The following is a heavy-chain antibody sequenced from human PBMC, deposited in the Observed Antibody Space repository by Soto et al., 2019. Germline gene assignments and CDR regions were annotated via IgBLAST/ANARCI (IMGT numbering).Heavy chain of an antibody. CDR1: GGSISSYY. J-gene: IGHJ4*02. D-gene: IGHD2-15*01. CDR3: ARGRYCSGGSCFFDY. CDR2: FYYSGST. Sequence: SETLSLTCTVSGGSISSYYWSWIRQPPGKGLEWIGYFYYSGSTNYNPSLKSRVTISVDTSKNQFSLKLSSVTAADTAIFYCARGRYCSGGSCFFDYWGQGTQVTVS. V-gene: IGHV4-59*01.